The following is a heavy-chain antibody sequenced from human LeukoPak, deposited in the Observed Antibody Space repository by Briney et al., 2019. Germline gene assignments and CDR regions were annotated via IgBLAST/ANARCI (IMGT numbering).Heavy chain of an antibody. CDR1: GGSISSYY. D-gene: IGHD6-6*01. CDR2: IYYSGST. CDR3: ARGPRDRIAAPYYYYMDV. Sequence: SQTLSLTCTVSGGSISSYYRSWIRQPPGKGLEWIGYIYYSGSTNYNPSLKSRVTISVDTSKNQFSLKLSSVTAADTAVYYCARGPRDRIAAPYYYYMDVWGKGTTVTVSS. V-gene: IGHV4-59*01. J-gene: IGHJ6*03.